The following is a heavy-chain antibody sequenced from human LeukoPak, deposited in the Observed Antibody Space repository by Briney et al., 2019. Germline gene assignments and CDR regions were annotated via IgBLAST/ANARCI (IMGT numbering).Heavy chain of an antibody. CDR2: ISSGGST. CDR1: GFTVSSNY. CDR3: ARRGHGYGSPFDY. J-gene: IGHJ4*02. Sequence: GGSLRLSCAPSGFTVSSNYMSWVRQAPGKGLGWVSMISSGGSTDYADSVKGRFTISRDNSKNTLDLQMNSLRAEDTAVYYCARRGHGYGSPFDYWGQGTLVTVSS. D-gene: IGHD5-18*01. V-gene: IGHV3-66*04.